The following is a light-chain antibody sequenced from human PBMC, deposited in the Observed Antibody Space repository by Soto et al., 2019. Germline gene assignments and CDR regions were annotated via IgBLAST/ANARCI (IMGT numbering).Light chain of an antibody. CDR2: GQN. V-gene: IGLV1-44*01. CDR1: SYDIGSNT. J-gene: IGLJ2*01. Sequence: QSVLTQPPSASGTPGQRVTISCSGSSYDIGSNTVNWYQHLPGTAPKLLIYGQNQRPSGVPDRFSGSKSGTSASLAISGLQSEDEGDYYCAVCDDSLAGRVFGGGTKLTVL. CDR3: AVCDDSLAGRV.